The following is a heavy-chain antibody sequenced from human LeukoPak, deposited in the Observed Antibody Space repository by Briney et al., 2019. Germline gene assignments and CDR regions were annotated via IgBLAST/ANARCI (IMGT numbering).Heavy chain of an antibody. CDR2: INPNSGGT. V-gene: IGHV1-2*02. CDR3: AIRPVRYFDWLLPIPFDY. CDR1: GYTFTGYY. D-gene: IGHD3-9*01. J-gene: IGHJ4*02. Sequence: ASVKVSCKASGYTFTGYYMHWVRQAPGQGLEWMGWINPNSGGTNYAQKFQGRVTMTRDTSISTAYMELSRLRSDDAAVYYCAIRPVRYFDWLLPIPFDYWGQGTLVTVSS.